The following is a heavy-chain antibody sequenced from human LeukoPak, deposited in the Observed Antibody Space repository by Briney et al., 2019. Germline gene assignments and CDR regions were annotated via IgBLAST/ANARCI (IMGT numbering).Heavy chain of an antibody. CDR1: GFTFSSYE. J-gene: IGHJ4*02. V-gene: IGHV3-48*03. Sequence: GGSLRLSCAASGFTFSSYEMNWVRQAPGKGLEWVSYISSSGSIIYYADSVKGRFTISRDNANNTVYLQMNSLRAEDTAVYYCARAWYLSSSSDYWGQGTLVTVSS. D-gene: IGHD6-6*01. CDR2: ISSSGSII. CDR3: ARAWYLSSSSDY.